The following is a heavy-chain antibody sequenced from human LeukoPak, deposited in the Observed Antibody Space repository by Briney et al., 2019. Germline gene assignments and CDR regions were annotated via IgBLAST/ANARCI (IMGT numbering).Heavy chain of an antibody. CDR2: IGSSGSTV. CDR3: ARDTPLYADSPDAFDI. J-gene: IGHJ3*02. V-gene: IGHV3-48*03. CDR1: GFTFSSYE. D-gene: IGHD2/OR15-2a*01. Sequence: GGSLRLSCAASGFTFSSYETNWVRQAPGKGLEWVSYIGSSGSTVYYADSVKGRFTTSRDNAKNSLYLQTNSLRDEDTAVYYCARDTPLYADSPDAFDIWGQGTMVTVSS.